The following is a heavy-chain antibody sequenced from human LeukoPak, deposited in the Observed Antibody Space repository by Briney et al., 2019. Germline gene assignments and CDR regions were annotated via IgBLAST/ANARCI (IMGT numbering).Heavy chain of an antibody. CDR1: GGSLRGQH. CDR3: ARDGGARSFTNGLNWFDP. CDR2: IFSSGNT. Sequence: SETLSLTCLVSGGSLRGQHWNWIRQPPGKGLEWIGYIFSSGNTNSNPSLRSRLTLSLDASKNQFSPKLKSVTAADTAVYYCARDGGARSFTNGLNWFDPWGQGILVTVSS. V-gene: IGHV4-59*11. J-gene: IGHJ5*02. D-gene: IGHD2-8*01.